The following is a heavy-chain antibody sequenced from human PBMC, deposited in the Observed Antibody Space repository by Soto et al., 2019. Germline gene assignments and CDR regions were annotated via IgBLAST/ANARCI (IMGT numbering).Heavy chain of an antibody. CDR1: GGSFSGYY. V-gene: IGHV4-34*01. D-gene: IGHD1-7*01. CDR3: ARGTTHYYYGMDV. J-gene: IGHJ6*02. Sequence: ETLSLTCAVYGGSFSGYYWSWIRQPPGKGLEWIGEINHSGSTNYNPSLKSRVTISVDTSKNQFSLKLSSVTAADTAVYYCARGTTHYYYGMDVWGQGTTVTVSS. CDR2: INHSGST.